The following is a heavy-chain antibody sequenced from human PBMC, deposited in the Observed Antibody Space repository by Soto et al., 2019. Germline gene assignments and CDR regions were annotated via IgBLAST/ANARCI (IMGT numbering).Heavy chain of an antibody. CDR3: ARLEGLATISYYFDF. CDR1: GDSINSDKYY. D-gene: IGHD3-9*01. V-gene: IGHV4-39*01. Sequence: KTSETLSLTCSVSGDSINSDKYYLGWIRQPPGKGLEWIGSIYYRGNTYYNPSLQTRVTISLDKSKSQFSLRLNSVTAADSAVYFCARLEGLATISYYFDFWGQGAQVTVSS. CDR2: IYYRGNT. J-gene: IGHJ4*02.